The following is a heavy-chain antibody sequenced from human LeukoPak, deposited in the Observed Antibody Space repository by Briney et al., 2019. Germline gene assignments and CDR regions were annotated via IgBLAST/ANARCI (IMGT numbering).Heavy chain of an antibody. Sequence: GGSLRLSCAASGFTFSNAWMSWVRQAPGKGLEWVGRIKSRTDGWTTDYAAPVKGRFIISRADSKNALYLKMNSLKTEDTAVYYCTTDRGYYFDYWGQGTLVTVSS. D-gene: IGHD3-16*01. CDR1: GFTFSNAW. V-gene: IGHV3-15*01. J-gene: IGHJ4*02. CDR3: TTDRGYYFDY. CDR2: IKSRTDGWTT.